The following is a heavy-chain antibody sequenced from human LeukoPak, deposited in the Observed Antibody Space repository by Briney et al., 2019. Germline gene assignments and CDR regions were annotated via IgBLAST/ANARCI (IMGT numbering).Heavy chain of an antibody. CDR3: AKDRVAPDLYYFDY. CDR2: INSDGSST. D-gene: IGHD5-24*01. V-gene: IGHV3-74*01. Sequence: GGSLRLSCAASGFTFSSYWMHWVRQAPGKGLVWVSRINSDGSSTSYADSVKGRFTISRDNAKNTLYLQMNSLGAEDTAVYYCAKDRVAPDLYYFDYWGQGTLVTVSS. CDR1: GFTFSSYW. J-gene: IGHJ4*02.